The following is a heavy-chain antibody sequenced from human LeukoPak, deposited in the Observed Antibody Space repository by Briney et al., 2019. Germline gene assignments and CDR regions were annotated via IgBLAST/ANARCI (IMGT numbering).Heavy chain of an antibody. CDR1: GYTFTGYY. CDR2: INPNSGGT. V-gene: IGHV1-2*02. CDR3: ARSPIVVVVAATLYYDSSASYYFDY. J-gene: IGHJ4*02. Sequence: EASVKVSCKASGYTFTGYYMHWVRQAPGQGLEWMGWINPNSGGTNYARKFQGRVTMTRDTSISTAYMELSRLRSDDTAVYYCARSPIVVVVAATLYYDSSASYYFDYGGQGTLVTVSS. D-gene: IGHD2-15*01.